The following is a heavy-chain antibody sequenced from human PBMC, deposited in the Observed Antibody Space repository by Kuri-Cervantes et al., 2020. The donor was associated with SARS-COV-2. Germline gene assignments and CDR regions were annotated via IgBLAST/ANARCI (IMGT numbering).Heavy chain of an antibody. J-gene: IGHJ4*02. CDR2: INHSGST. V-gene: IGHV4-34*01. CDR3: ARGVIAAAPRLLMARPNVDY. Sequence: SQTLSLTCAVYGGSFSGYYWSWIRQTPGKGLEWIGEINHSGSTNYNPSLKSRVTISVDTSKNQFSLKLSSVTAADTAVYYCARGVIAAAPRLLMARPNVDYWGQGTLVTVSS. D-gene: IGHD6-13*01. CDR1: GGSFSGYY.